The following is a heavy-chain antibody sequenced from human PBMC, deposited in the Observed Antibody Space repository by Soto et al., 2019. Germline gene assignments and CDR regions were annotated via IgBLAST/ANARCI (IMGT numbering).Heavy chain of an antibody. CDR1: GGSISSGDYY. CDR2: IYYSGST. Sequence: PSETLSLTCTVSGGSISSGDYYWSWIRQPPGKGLEWIGYIYYSGSTYYNPSLKSRVTISVDTSKNQFSLKLTSVTAADTAVYYCAGDKITGLFDYWGQGTQVTVSS. J-gene: IGHJ4*02. V-gene: IGHV4-30-4*01. D-gene: IGHD2-8*02. CDR3: AGDKITGLFDY.